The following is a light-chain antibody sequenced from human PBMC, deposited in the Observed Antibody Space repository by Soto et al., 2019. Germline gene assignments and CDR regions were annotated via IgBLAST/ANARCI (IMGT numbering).Light chain of an antibody. V-gene: IGKV1-9*01. CDR3: QQLYTLPFT. CDR2: EAS. CDR1: HDISTF. Sequence: DIQLTQSPSLLSASIGDRVTITCRASHDISTFLAWYQQKPGKAPKLLIYEASTLQSGVPSRFSGSGSGTEFTLTISGLLPEDFAASHCQQLYTLPFTFGQGTRL. J-gene: IGKJ5*01.